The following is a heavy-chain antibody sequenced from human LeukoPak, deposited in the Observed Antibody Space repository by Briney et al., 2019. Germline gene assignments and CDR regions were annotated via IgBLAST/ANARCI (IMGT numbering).Heavy chain of an antibody. CDR2: ISAYNGNT. D-gene: IGHD3-3*01. Sequence: HWASVKVSCKASDYTFTSYGISWVRQAPGQGLEWMGWISAYNGNTNYAQKLQGRVTMTTDTSTSTAYMELRSLRSDDTAVYYCARYVDGSLEWLPLDYWGQGTLVTVSS. J-gene: IGHJ4*02. V-gene: IGHV1-18*01. CDR1: DYTFTSYG. CDR3: ARYVDGSLEWLPLDY.